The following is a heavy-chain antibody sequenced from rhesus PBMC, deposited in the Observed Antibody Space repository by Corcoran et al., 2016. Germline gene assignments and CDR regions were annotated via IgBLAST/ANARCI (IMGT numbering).Heavy chain of an antibody. V-gene: IGHV4-169*02. D-gene: IGHD2-39*01. CDR2: SYGSGSSP. J-gene: IGHJ5-1*01. CDR3: VRDGGVSGGRFDV. Sequence: QLQLQESGPGLVKPSETLSVTCAVSGGSISSSYWSWIRQAPGKGMEWIGYSYGSGSSPNYNPSLKSRVTLSVDTAKNQFSLKLSSVTAADTAVYYCVRDGGVSGGRFDVWGPGVLVTVSS. CDR1: GGSISSSY.